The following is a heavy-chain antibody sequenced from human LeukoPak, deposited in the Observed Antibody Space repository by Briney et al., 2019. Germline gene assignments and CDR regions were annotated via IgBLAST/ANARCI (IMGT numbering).Heavy chain of an antibody. J-gene: IGHJ4*02. Sequence: GGSLRLSCAASGFTFSSYAMSWVRQAAGTGLEWVSAISGSGGSTYYADSVKGRFTISRDNSKNTLYLQMNSLRAEDTAVYYCAKDQVPYYYNSSGYHSDYWGQGTLVTVSS. CDR3: AKDQVPYYYNSSGYHSDY. V-gene: IGHV3-23*01. CDR1: GFTFSSYA. CDR2: ISGSGGST. D-gene: IGHD3-22*01.